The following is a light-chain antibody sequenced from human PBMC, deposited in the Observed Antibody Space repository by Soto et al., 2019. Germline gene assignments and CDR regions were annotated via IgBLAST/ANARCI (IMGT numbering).Light chain of an antibody. Sequence: DIVMTQSPDSLAVSLGERATINCKSSQSVLYSSNNKNYLXWYQXXPXQPPKLLIYWASTRESGVPDRFSGSGSGTDFSLTISSLQAEDVAVYYCHHYFSPPYTFGQGTKLEIK. J-gene: IGKJ2*01. CDR1: QSVLYSSNNKNY. CDR3: HHYFSPPYT. V-gene: IGKV4-1*01. CDR2: WAS.